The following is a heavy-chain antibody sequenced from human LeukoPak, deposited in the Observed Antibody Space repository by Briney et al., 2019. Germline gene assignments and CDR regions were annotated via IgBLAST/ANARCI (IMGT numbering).Heavy chain of an antibody. CDR2: IGTAGDP. CDR1: GFTFSSYD. Sequence: PGGSLRLSCAASGFTFSSYDTHWVRQATGKGLEWVSAIGTAGDPYYPGSVKGRFTISRENDKNYLYLQMNSLSAGDTAVYYCARADRGHSYGYGMDVWGKGTPVTVSS. V-gene: IGHV3-13*05. D-gene: IGHD5-18*01. CDR3: ARADRGHSYGYGMDV. J-gene: IGHJ6*04.